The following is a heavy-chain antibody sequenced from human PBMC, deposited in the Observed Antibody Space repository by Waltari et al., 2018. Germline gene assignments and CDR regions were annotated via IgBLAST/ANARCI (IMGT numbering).Heavy chain of an antibody. J-gene: IGHJ4*02. V-gene: IGHV4-61*02. D-gene: IGHD3-10*01. CDR2: IYTSGST. Sequence: QVQLQESGPGLVKPSQTLSLTCTVPGGSISSGSYYWSWIRQPAGKGLEWIGRIYTSGSTNYNPSLKSRVTISVDTSKNQFSLKLSSVTAADTAVYYCAREDRRGVIWYWGQGTLVTVSS. CDR1: GGSISSGSYY. CDR3: AREDRRGVIWY.